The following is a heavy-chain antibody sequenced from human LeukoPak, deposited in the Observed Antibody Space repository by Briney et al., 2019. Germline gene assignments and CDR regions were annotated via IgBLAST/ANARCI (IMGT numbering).Heavy chain of an antibody. CDR3: ARSLPYGTTWYGRSDF. CDR1: GFTFSRYW. CDR2: IKEDGSKK. V-gene: IGHV3-7*03. D-gene: IGHD6-13*01. J-gene: IGHJ4*02. Sequence: GGSLRLSCAASGFTFSRYWMTWVRQAPGKGLEWVANIKEDGSKKNYVDSVKGRFTISRDNAMNSLYLQMNSLRAEDTAIYYCARSLPYGTTWYGRSDFWGQGTLVTVSS.